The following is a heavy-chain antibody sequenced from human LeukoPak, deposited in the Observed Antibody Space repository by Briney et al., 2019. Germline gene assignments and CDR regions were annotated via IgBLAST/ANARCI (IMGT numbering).Heavy chain of an antibody. CDR3: ARGPLVLMVYATYYYYYYYMDV. CDR2: INHSGST. D-gene: IGHD2-8*01. V-gene: IGHV4-34*01. J-gene: IGHJ6*03. CDR1: GGSFSGYY. Sequence: SETLSLTCAVYGGSFSGYYWSWIRQPPGKGLEWIGEINHSGSTNYSPSLKSRVTISVDTSKNQFSLKLSSVTAADTAVYYCARGPLVLMVYATYYYYYYYMDVWGKGTTVTVS.